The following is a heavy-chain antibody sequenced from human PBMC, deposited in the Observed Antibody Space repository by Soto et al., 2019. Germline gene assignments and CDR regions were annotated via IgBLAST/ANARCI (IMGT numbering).Heavy chain of an antibody. D-gene: IGHD2-2*01. CDR3: ARGYQASGFDY. CDR2: IYYTGST. V-gene: IGHV4-59*01. J-gene: IGHJ4*02. Sequence: QVQLQESGPGLAKPSETLSLTCSVSGGSISTYYWSWIRQPPDRGLEWIRYIYYTGSTDYSPSLKSRVSISVDTSKNEFSLKMNSVTAADTAVYYCARGYQASGFDYWGQGNMVTVSS. CDR1: GGSISTYY.